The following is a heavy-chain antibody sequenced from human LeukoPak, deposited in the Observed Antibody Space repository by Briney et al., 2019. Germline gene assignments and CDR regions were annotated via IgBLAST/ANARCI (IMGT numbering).Heavy chain of an antibody. CDR2: ISYDGSNK. D-gene: IGHD3-10*01. V-gene: IGHV3-30-3*01. Sequence: GGSLRLSCAASGFTFSSYAMHWVRQAPGKGLEWVAVISYDGSNKYYADSVKGRFTISRDNSKNTLYLQMNSLRAEDTAVYYCARDGGDDAFDIWGQGTMVTVCS. CDR3: ARDGGDDAFDI. CDR1: GFTFSSYA. J-gene: IGHJ3*02.